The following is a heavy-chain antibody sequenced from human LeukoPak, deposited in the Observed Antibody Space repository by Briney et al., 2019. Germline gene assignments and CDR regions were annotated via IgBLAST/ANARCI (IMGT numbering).Heavy chain of an antibody. D-gene: IGHD5/OR15-5a*01. V-gene: IGHV3-23*01. CDR1: GFTFSSYA. CDR3: AKGEILSTDYYYMDV. CDR2: IGGSGDNI. J-gene: IGHJ6*03. Sequence: GGSLRLSCAVSGFTFSSYAMNWVRQAPGKGLEWVSTIGGSGDNIYYADSVKGRFTISRDNSKNTLYLQMNSLRAEDTAVYYCAKGEILSTDYYYMDVWGKGTTVTVSS.